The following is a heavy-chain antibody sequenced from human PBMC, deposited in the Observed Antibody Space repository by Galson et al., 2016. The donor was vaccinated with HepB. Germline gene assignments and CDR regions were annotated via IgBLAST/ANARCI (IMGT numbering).Heavy chain of an antibody. CDR2: ISSSSSYI. Sequence: SLRLSCAASGFTFSSYSMNWVRQAPGKGLEWVSSISSSSSYIYHADSVKGRFTISRDNAKNSLYLQMNSLRAEDTAVYYCARDPHVNDLQIFYFDYWGQGTLVTVSS. V-gene: IGHV3-21*01. CDR1: GFTFSSYS. J-gene: IGHJ4*02. D-gene: IGHD1-1*01. CDR3: ARDPHVNDLQIFYFDY.